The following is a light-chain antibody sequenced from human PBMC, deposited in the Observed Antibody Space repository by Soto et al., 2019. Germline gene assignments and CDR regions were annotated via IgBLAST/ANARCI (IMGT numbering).Light chain of an antibody. V-gene: IGLV2-8*01. CDR3: SSYGGSISYV. J-gene: IGLJ1*01. Sequence: QSALTQPPSASGSPGQSVTISCTGTSSDVGGYDYVSWYQQHPGKAPKLLIYEVTKRPPGVPDRFSGSKSGNTASLTVSGLQAEDEADYYCSSYGGSISYVFGNGTKLTVL. CDR1: SSDVGGYDY. CDR2: EVT.